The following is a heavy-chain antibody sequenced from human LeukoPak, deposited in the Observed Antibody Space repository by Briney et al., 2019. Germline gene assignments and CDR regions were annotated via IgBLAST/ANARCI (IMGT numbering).Heavy chain of an antibody. Sequence: TSETLSLTCTVSGGSISSYCWSWIRQPAGKGLEWIGRIYTSGSTNYNPSLKSRVTMSVDTSKNQFSLKLSSVTAADTAVYYCAREFGYSGYDWGSNWFDPWGQGTLVTVSS. V-gene: IGHV4-4*07. J-gene: IGHJ5*02. CDR2: IYTSGST. D-gene: IGHD5-12*01. CDR1: GGSISSYC. CDR3: AREFGYSGYDWGSNWFDP.